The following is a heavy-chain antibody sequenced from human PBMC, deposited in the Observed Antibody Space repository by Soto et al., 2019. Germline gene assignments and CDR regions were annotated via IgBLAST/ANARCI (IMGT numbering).Heavy chain of an antibody. D-gene: IGHD2-15*01. V-gene: IGHV4-30-2*01. CDR3: ARGVGGNPVHPPDL. CDR1: GGAISRGGYS. CDR2: MYHTGTT. J-gene: IGHJ5*02. Sequence: QMQLQESGSGLVRPSQTLSLTCGVSGGAISRGGYSWNWIRQPPGKGLEWIGYMYHTGTTNYNPSLKRRVTISIDSSQTQLSLRLTSATAADTAVYFCARGVGGNPVHPPDLRGQGTLVTVS.